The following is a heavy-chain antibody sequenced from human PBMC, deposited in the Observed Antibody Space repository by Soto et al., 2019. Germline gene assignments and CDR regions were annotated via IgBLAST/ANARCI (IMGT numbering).Heavy chain of an antibody. CDR3: VREGGIVVVPAATFDYYYMDV. Sequence: QVQLVQSGAEVKKPGASVKVSCKASGYTFTSYDINWVRQATGQGLEWMGWMNPNSGNTGYAQKFQGRVTMTRNTSISTAYMELSSLRSEDTAVYYCVREGGIVVVPAATFDYYYMDVWGKGTTVTVSS. J-gene: IGHJ6*03. CDR2: MNPNSGNT. D-gene: IGHD2-2*01. V-gene: IGHV1-8*01. CDR1: GYTFTSYD.